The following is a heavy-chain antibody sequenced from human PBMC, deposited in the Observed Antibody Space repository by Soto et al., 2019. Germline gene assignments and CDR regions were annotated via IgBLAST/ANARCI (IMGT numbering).Heavy chain of an antibody. CDR3: ANQEGQWQPGEH. CDR1: GLTFSRSG. D-gene: IGHD6-19*01. Sequence: QVQLEETGEGMVQPGRSLSLSCEASGLTFSRSGMHWVRQSPGKGLEWLAVISYDGSQRYYADSMKGRFTISRDNSKNTLYLQINSLRVEDTAVYYCANQEGQWQPGEHWGQGTLVTVSS. J-gene: IGHJ4*02. CDR2: ISYDGSQR. V-gene: IGHV3-30*18.